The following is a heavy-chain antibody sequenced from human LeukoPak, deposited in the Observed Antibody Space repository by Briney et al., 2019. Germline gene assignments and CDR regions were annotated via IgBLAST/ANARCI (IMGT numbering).Heavy chain of an antibody. CDR2: INHSGST. CDR3: ARGNFRTKSNWFDP. D-gene: IGHD1-14*01. J-gene: IGHJ5*02. CDR1: GGSFSGYY. V-gene: IGHV4-34*01. Sequence: SETLSLTCAVYGGSFSGYYWSWIRQPPGKGLGWIGEINHSGSTNYNPSLKSRVTISVDTSKNQFSLKLSSVTAADTAVYYCARGNFRTKSNWFDPWGQGTLVTVSS.